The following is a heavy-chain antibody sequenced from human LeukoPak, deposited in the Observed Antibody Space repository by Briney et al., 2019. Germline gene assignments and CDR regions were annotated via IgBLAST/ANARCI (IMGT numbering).Heavy chain of an antibody. D-gene: IGHD3-10*01. CDR2: IYTSGST. V-gene: IGHV4-4*07. J-gene: IGHJ5*02. CDR1: GGSISSYY. CDR3: ARDMVGAGWFDP. Sequence: SETLSLTCTVSGGSISSYYWSWIRQPPGKGLEWIGRIYTSGSTNYNPSLKSRVTISVDTSKNQFSLKLSSVTAADTAVYYCARDMVGAGWFDPWGRGTLVTVSS.